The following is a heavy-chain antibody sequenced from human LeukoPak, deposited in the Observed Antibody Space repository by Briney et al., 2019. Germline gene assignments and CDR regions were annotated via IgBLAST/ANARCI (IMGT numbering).Heavy chain of an antibody. Sequence: SETLSLTCTVSGGSISSGSYYWSWIRQPAGKGLEWIGRIYTSGSTNYNPSLKSRVTISVDTSKNQFSLKLSSVTAADTAVYYCARDVDVATFDYWGQGTLVTVSS. CDR3: ARDVDVATFDY. CDR2: IYTSGST. J-gene: IGHJ4*02. CDR1: GGSISSGSYY. D-gene: IGHD5-12*01. V-gene: IGHV4-61*02.